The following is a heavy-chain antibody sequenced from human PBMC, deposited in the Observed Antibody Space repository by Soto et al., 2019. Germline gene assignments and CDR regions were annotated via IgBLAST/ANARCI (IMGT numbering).Heavy chain of an antibody. CDR3: ASGGGTSYILSRGAFDI. CDR1: GYTFTSYA. Sequence: ASVKVCCKSSGYTFTSYAMHWVRPEHEQRLEWMGWINAGNGNTKYSQKFQGRVTITRDTSASTAYMELSSLRSEDTAVYYCASGGGTSYILSRGAFDIWGQGTMVTVSS. J-gene: IGHJ3*02. CDR2: INAGNGNT. D-gene: IGHD3-16*01. V-gene: IGHV1-3*01.